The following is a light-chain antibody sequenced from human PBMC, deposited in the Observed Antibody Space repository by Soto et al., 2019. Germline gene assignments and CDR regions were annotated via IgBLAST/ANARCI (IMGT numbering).Light chain of an antibody. CDR1: SSDVGSYNR. V-gene: IGLV2-18*02. CDR3: SSYTSSSTYV. J-gene: IGLJ1*01. Sequence: QSVLTQPPSVSGSPGQSVTISCTGTSSDVGSYNRVSWYQQPPGTAPKLIIYEVTNRPSGVPDRFSGSKSANTASLTISGLQAVDEADYYCSSYTSSSTYVFGTGTKVTVL. CDR2: EVT.